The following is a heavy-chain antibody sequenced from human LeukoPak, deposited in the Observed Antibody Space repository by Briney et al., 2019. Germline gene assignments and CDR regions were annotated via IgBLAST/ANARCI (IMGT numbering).Heavy chain of an antibody. CDR2: IIPIFGTA. D-gene: IGHD3-22*01. CDR3: ARAADYYDSSGYFRDWFDP. J-gene: IGHJ5*02. CDR1: GGTFSGCA. Sequence: SVKVSCKASGGTFSGCAISWVRQAPGQGLEWMGGIIPIFGTANYAQKFQGRVTITADESTSTAYMELSSLRSEDTAVYYCARAADYYDSSGYFRDWFDPWGQGTLVTVSS. V-gene: IGHV1-69*01.